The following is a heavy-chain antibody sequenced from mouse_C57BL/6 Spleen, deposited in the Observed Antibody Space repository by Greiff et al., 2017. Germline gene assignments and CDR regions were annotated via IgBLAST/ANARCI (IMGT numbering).Heavy chain of an antibody. CDR3: ARGNWDGYFDY. J-gene: IGHJ2*01. V-gene: IGHV5-17*01. CDR1: GFTFSDYG. Sequence: EVKLQESGGGLVKPGGSLKLSCAASGFTFSDYGMHWVRQAPEKGLEWVAYISSGSSTIYYADTVKGRFTISRDNAKNTLFLQMTSLRSEDTAMYYCARGNWDGYFDYWGQGTTLTVSS. D-gene: IGHD4-1*01. CDR2: ISSGSSTI.